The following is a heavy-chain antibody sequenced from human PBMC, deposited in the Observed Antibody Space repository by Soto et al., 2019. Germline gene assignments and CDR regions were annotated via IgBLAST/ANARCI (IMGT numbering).Heavy chain of an antibody. CDR1: GFTFSSYA. CDR3: ARDSGYDGFLVY. V-gene: IGHV3-30-3*01. CDR2: ISYDGSNK. D-gene: IGHD5-12*01. Sequence: GGSLRLSCAASGFTFSSYAMHWVRQAPGKGLEWVGVISYDGSNKYYADSVKGRLTISRDNSKNTLYLQMNSLRAEDTAVYYCARDSGYDGFLVYWGQGTLVTVSS. J-gene: IGHJ4*02.